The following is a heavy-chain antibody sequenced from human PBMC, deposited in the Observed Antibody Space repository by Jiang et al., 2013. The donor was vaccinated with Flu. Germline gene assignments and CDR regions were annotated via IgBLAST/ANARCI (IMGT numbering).Heavy chain of an antibody. D-gene: IGHD3-10*01. J-gene: IGHJ5*02. Sequence: GSGLVKPSETLSLTCTVSGGSISSYYWSWIRQPPGKGLEWIGYIYYSGSTNYNPSLKSRVTISVDTSKNQFSLKLSSVTAADTAVYYCARQAWFGENWFDPWGQGTLVTVSS. V-gene: IGHV4-59*08. CDR2: IYYSGST. CDR1: GGSISSYY. CDR3: ARQAWFGENWFDP.